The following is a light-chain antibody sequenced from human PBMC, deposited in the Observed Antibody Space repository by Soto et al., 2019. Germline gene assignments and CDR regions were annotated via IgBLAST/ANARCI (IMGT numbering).Light chain of an antibody. CDR3: QQYGNSPWT. CDR1: QSVSSSY. V-gene: IGKV3-20*01. J-gene: IGKJ1*01. Sequence: EIVLTQSPVTLSLSPGERATLSCRASQSVSSSYLAWYQQKPGQAPRLFIHGASSRATGVPERFSGSASGTDFTLTISTLEPEDFAVYYCQQYGNSPWTFGQGTTVEIK. CDR2: GAS.